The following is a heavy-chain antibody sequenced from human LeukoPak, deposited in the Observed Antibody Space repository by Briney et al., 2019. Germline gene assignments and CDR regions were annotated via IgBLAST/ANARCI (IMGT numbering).Heavy chain of an antibody. Sequence: KPSETLSLTCTVSGGSISTYYWSWIRQPPRKGLEWIGFVYYSGSTNYNPSLKSRVTISVDASKNQFSLNLSSVTAADTAVYYCARAVRYGVRAGYFQHWGQGTLVTVSS. CDR2: VYYSGST. CDR1: GGSISTYY. D-gene: IGHD4-17*01. J-gene: IGHJ1*01. CDR3: ARAVRYGVRAGYFQH. V-gene: IGHV4-59*01.